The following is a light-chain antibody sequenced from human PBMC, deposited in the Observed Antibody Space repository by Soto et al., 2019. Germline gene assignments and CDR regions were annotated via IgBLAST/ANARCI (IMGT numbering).Light chain of an antibody. CDR1: QSVSSSY. J-gene: IGKJ2*01. CDR2: GAS. CDR3: QQYGSSPPYT. V-gene: IGKV3-20*01. Sequence: EIVLTQSPRTLSLSPGERATLSGRASQSVSSSYLAWYQQKPGQAPRLLIYGASSRATGIPDRFSGSGSGTDFTLTISRLEPEDYAVYYCQQYGSSPPYTFGQGTKLEIK.